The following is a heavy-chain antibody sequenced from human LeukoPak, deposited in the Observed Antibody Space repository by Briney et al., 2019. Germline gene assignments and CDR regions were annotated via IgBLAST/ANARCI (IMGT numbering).Heavy chain of an antibody. CDR1: GDSISTYY. Sequence: SETLSLTCTVSGDSISTYYWSWIRQSPGKGLEWIGYSYYSRITSYNPSLKSRVTMSVDESKNQLSLKVNSVTAADTAVYYCARGEPVDYWGQGTLVTVSS. CDR3: ARGEPVDY. D-gene: IGHD1-14*01. J-gene: IGHJ4*02. CDR2: SYYSRIT. V-gene: IGHV4-59*01.